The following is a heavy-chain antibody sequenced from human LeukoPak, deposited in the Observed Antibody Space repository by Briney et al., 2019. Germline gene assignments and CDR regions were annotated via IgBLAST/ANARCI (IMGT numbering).Heavy chain of an antibody. CDR3: AKIRNRNDHTLDF. V-gene: IGHV3-33*06. CDR1: GFTFSTYG. D-gene: IGHD1-1*01. J-gene: IGHJ4*02. CDR2: IWHDGSIK. Sequence: PGRSLRLSCAASGFTFSTYGMHWVRQAPGKGLEWVAVIWHDGSIKYYADSVKGRFTISRDNSKNTLYLQMNSLRAEDTAVFYCAKIRNRNDHTLDFWGQGTLVTVSS.